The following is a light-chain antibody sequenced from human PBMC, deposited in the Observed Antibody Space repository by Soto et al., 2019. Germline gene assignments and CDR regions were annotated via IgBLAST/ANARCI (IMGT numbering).Light chain of an antibody. J-gene: IGKJ4*01. CDR1: QSVSSSY. CDR2: GAS. V-gene: IGKV3-20*01. CDR3: QQYGSSPLT. Sequence: EIIMTQSPGTLSLSPVERATLSXRASQSVSSSYLAWYQQKPGQAPRXXIYGASSRATGIPDRFSGSGSGTDFTLTISRLEPEDFAVYYCQQYGSSPLTFGGGTKVDIK.